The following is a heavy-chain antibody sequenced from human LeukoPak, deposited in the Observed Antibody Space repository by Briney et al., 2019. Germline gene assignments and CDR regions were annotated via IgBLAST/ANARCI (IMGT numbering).Heavy chain of an antibody. J-gene: IGHJ4*02. CDR3: ARLASSGWSRSDY. CDR2: IYYSGST. D-gene: IGHD6-19*01. V-gene: IGHV4-59*08. CDR1: GGSISGYY. Sequence: ADTLSLTCTVSGGSISGYYWSWIRQPPGKGPEWIGYIYYSGSTNYNPSLKSRVTISVDTSKNQFSLKMNSVTAADTAVYYCARLASSGWSRSDYWGQGTLVTVCS.